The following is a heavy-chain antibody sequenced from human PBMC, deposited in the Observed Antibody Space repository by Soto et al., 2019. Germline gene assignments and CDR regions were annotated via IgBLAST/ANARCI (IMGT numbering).Heavy chain of an antibody. D-gene: IGHD6-19*01. V-gene: IGHV3-66*01. CDR1: GFTVSDNY. Sequence: PGGSLRLSCVASGFTVSDNYMSWIRQAPGKGLEWVSVIYSDGGTNYADSVKGRFTISRDNSKNTLYLQVNSLRADDTAVYFCASGWHYFAHWGQGTLVTVSS. CDR3: ASGWHYFAH. J-gene: IGHJ4*02. CDR2: IYSDGGT.